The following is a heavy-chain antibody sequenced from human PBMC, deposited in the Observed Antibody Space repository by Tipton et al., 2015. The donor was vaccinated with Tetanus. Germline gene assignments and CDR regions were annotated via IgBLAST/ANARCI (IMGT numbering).Heavy chain of an antibody. V-gene: IGHV1-69*05. CDR2: IIPIFGTA. D-gene: IGHD3-10*01. Sequence: QSGPEVKKPGSSVKVSCKASGGTFSNYAISWVRQAPGQGLEWMGGIIPIFGTAKYSQKFQGRVTITRDTSTSTTYMELTSLTSEDTGVFYCARDRGPAPIDRGPAGSFWFDPWGQGTLVTVSS. J-gene: IGHJ5*02. CDR1: GGTFSNYA. CDR3: ARDRGPAPIDRGPAGSFWFDP.